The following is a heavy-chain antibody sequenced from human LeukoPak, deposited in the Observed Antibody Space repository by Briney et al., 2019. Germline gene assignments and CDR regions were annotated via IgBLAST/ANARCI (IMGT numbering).Heavy chain of an antibody. J-gene: IGHJ4*01. CDR2: ISYDGSNI. CDR1: GFAFSNYV. V-gene: IGHV3-30*18. D-gene: IGHD4-17*01. Sequence: GRSLRLSCAASGFAFSNYVMHWVRQAPGKGLEWVAVISYDGSNIYYADSVKGRFTISRDNSKNTLYLEMNSLSAEDTAVYYCAEDGPTVTIFGHFDYWGHGTLVTVSS. CDR3: AEDGPTVTIFGHFDY.